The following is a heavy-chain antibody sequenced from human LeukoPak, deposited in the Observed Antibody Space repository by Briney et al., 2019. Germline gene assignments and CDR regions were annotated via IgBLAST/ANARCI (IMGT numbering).Heavy chain of an antibody. D-gene: IGHD7-27*01. CDR1: GFTFSSYW. CDR3: ARPTGVHYFNY. CDR2: INSDGSST. Sequence: GGSLRLSCAASGFTFSSYWMHWVRQAPGKGLVWVSHINSDGSSTTYADSVKGRFTISRDNAKNTLYLQMNSLRAEDTAVYYCARPTGVHYFNYWGQGTLVTASS. V-gene: IGHV3-74*01. J-gene: IGHJ4*02.